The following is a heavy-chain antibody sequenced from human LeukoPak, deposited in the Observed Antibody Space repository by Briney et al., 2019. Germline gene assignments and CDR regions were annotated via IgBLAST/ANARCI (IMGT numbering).Heavy chain of an antibody. D-gene: IGHD5-12*01. V-gene: IGHV3-74*01. CDR1: GFTFSDYW. CDR2: INTDGSIT. J-gene: IGHJ4*02. Sequence: GGSLRLSCAASGFTFSDYWIHWVRQAPGKGLVWVSRINTDGSITNYADSVKGRFTISRDNSKNTLYLQMNSLRAEDTAVYYCAKDHDIVATTFGYWGQGTLVTVSS. CDR3: AKDHDIVATTFGY.